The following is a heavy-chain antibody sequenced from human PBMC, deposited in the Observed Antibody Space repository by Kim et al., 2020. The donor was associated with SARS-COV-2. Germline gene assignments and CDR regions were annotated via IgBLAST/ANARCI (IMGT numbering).Heavy chain of an antibody. CDR1: GFTVSSNY. CDR2: IYSGGST. D-gene: IGHD6-13*01. V-gene: IGHV3-53*01. CDR3: ASPKGAAAGTPFDY. J-gene: IGHJ4*02. Sequence: GGSLRLSCAASGFTVSSNYMSWVRQAPGKGLEWVSVIYSGGSTYYADSVKGRFTISRDNSKNTLYLQMNSLRAEDTAVYYCASPKGAAAGTPFDYWGQGTLVTVSS.